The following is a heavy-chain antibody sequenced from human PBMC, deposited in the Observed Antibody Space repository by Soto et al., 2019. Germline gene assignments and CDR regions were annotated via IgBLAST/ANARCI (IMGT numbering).Heavy chain of an antibody. D-gene: IGHD5-18*01. J-gene: IGHJ4*02. CDR1: GGSVSSDSYY. CDR3: AHPLQGYSYGVFDY. CDR2: MYFSGSS. Sequence: SETLSLTCTVSGGSVSSDSYYWSWIRQPPGKGLEWIGYMYFSGSSKYNPSLKSRVTISVDTSKNQFSLKLSSVTAADTATYYCAHPLQGYSYGVFDYWGQGTLVTVSS. V-gene: IGHV4-61*01.